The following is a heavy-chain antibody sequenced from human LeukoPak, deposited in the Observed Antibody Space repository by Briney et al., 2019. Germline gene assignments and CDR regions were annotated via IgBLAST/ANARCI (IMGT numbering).Heavy chain of an antibody. D-gene: IGHD3-10*01. CDR2: IYYSGST. J-gene: IGHJ5*02. CDR3: ARLLWFGDEVWFDP. Sequence: SETLSLTCTVSGGSISSYYWSWIRQPPGKGLEWIGYIYYSGSTNYNPSLKSRVTISVDTSKNQFSLKLSSVTAADTAVYYCARLLWFGDEVWFDPWGQGTLVTVSS. CDR1: GGSISSYY. V-gene: IGHV4-59*08.